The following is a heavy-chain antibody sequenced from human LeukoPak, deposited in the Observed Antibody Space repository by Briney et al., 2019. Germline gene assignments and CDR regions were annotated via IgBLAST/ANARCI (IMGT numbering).Heavy chain of an antibody. V-gene: IGHV6-1*01. J-gene: IGHJ4*02. Sequence: SQTLSLTCAISGDSVSSNSAAWNWIRQSPSRGLEWLGRTYYRSKWYNDYAVSVKSRITINPDTSKNQFSLKLSSVTAADTAVYYCAMTYYYDSSLHYFDYWGQGTLVTVSS. CDR3: AMTYYYDSSLHYFDY. CDR2: TYYRSKWYN. D-gene: IGHD3-22*01. CDR1: GDSVSSNSAA.